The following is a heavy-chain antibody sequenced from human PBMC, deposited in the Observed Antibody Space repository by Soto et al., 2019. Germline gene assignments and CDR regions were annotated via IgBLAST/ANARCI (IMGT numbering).Heavy chain of an antibody. CDR1: GFTVSSNY. J-gene: IGHJ4*02. D-gene: IGHD4-17*01. CDR2: IFSGGDT. Sequence: GGSLRLSCAASGFTVSSNYMGWVRQAPGRGLEWVSVIFSGGDTYYAGSVRGRFTISRDNSKNTLYLQMNSLRAEDTAVYFCATGDDYGGPKPGARGQGTLVTVSS. V-gene: IGHV3-53*01. CDR3: ATGDDYGGPKPGA.